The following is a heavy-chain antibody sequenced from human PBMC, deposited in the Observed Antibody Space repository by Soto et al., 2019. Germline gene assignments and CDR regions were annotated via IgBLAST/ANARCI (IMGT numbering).Heavy chain of an antibody. J-gene: IGHJ4*02. CDR1: GFTFTRYS. CDR2: ISSTTNYI. CDR3: ARESEDLTSNFDY. V-gene: IGHV3-21*06. Sequence: EVQLVESGGGLVKPGGSLRLSCAASGFTFTRYSMNWVRQAAGTGIEWVSSISSTTNYIYYGDSMKGRFTISSDNAKNSLYLEMNSLRAEDTAVYYCARESEDLTSNFDYWGQGTLVTVSS.